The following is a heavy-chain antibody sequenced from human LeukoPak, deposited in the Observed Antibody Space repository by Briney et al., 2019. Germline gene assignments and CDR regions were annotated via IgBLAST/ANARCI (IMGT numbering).Heavy chain of an antibody. Sequence: ASVKVSCKASGYTFTSYGISWVRQAPGQGLEWMGWISAYNGNTNYAQKLQGRVTMTTDTSTSTAYMELRSLRSDDTAVYYCARDILRRRGEQQGKVVPAAIRVDYWGQGTLVTVSS. CDR3: ARDILRRRGEQQGKVVPAAIRVDY. CDR2: ISAYNGNT. CDR1: GYTFTSYG. J-gene: IGHJ4*02. V-gene: IGHV1-18*01. D-gene: IGHD2-2*02.